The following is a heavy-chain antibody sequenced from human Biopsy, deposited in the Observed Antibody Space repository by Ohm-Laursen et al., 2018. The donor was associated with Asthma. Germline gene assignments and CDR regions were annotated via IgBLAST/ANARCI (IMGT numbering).Heavy chain of an antibody. CDR1: GGTFNTYV. V-gene: IGHV1-69*01. CDR2: INSVFGTT. D-gene: IGHD2-2*01. J-gene: IGHJ4*02. CDR3: ARKAGSCISRTCYSLDF. Sequence: SSVKLSCKSLGGTFNTYVIGWVRRAPGQGLEWMGGINSVFGTTTYPQKFQDRVTITADDSTSTVYMELSSLRSEDTAVYYCARKAGSCISRTCYSLDFWGQGTLVTVSS.